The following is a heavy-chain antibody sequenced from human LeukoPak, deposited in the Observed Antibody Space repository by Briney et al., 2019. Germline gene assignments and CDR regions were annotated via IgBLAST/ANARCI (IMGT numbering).Heavy chain of an antibody. D-gene: IGHD5-12*01. V-gene: IGHV3-23*01. CDR1: GFTFSSYA. J-gene: IGHJ4*02. CDR3: AKLLGRGYSGYDYVSGDY. CDR2: ISGSGGST. Sequence: PGGSLRLSCAASGFTFSSYAMSWVRQAPGKGLEWVSAISGSGGSTYYADSVKGRFTISRDNSKNTLYLQMNSLRAEDTAVYYCAKLLGRGYSGYDYVSGDYWGQGTLVTVSS.